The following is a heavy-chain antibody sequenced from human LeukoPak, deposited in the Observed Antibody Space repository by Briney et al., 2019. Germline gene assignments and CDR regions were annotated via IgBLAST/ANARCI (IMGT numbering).Heavy chain of an antibody. Sequence: GGSLRLSCAASGFTFDDYGMSWVRQAPGKGLEWVSGINWNGGSTGYADSVKGRFTISRDNAKNSLYLQMNSLRAEDTAVYYCARLKDGYIKSAFDIWGQGTMVTVSS. J-gene: IGHJ3*02. CDR1: GFTFDDYG. D-gene: IGHD5-24*01. V-gene: IGHV3-20*04. CDR3: ARLKDGYIKSAFDI. CDR2: INWNGGST.